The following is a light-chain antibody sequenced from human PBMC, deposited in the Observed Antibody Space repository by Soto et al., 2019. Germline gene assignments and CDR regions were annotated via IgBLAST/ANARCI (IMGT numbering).Light chain of an antibody. Sequence: EIVMTQSPATLSVSPGERAALSCRASQSVTNKLAWYQQKPGQAPRLLIYGASTRATDIPARFSGSGSGTEFTLTISSLQSEDFAVYYCQQYDNWPGTFGQGTK. CDR1: QSVTNK. CDR2: GAS. CDR3: QQYDNWPGT. V-gene: IGKV3-15*01. J-gene: IGKJ1*01.